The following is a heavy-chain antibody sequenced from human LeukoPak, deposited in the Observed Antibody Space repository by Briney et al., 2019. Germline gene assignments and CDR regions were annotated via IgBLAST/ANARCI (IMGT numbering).Heavy chain of an antibody. D-gene: IGHD1-26*01. CDR2: IYYSGST. Sequence: PSETLSLTCTVSGGSISSSNYYWGWIRQPPRKGLEWIGSIYYSGSTYYNPSLKSRVTISVDTSENQFSLKLSSVTAADTAVYYCARGRSLWELLRTRPFDYWGQGTLVTVSS. V-gene: IGHV4-39*07. CDR3: ARGRSLWELLRTRPFDY. J-gene: IGHJ4*02. CDR1: GGSISSSNYY.